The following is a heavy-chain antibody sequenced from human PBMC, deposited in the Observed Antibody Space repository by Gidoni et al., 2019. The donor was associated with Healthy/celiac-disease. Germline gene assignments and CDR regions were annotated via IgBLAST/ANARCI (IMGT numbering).Heavy chain of an antibody. CDR2: IYPGDSDT. CDR1: GYSFPSSC. D-gene: IGHD3-22*01. V-gene: IGHV5-51*01. J-gene: IGHJ3*02. CDR3: ARQSKDYYDSSGYYYGSAFDI. Sequence: EVQLVQSGAEVKKPGESMKISCKGSGYSFPSSCLCWVRQMPGKGLEGMGIIYPGDSDTRYSPSCQGQVTISADKSISTAYLQWSSLKASDTAMYYCARQSKDYYDSSGYYYGSAFDIWGQGTMVTVSS.